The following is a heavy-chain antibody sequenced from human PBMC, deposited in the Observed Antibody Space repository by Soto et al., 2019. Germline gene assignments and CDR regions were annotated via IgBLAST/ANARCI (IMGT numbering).Heavy chain of an antibody. CDR3: ARPPPLTMIVVVTYFDY. J-gene: IGHJ4*02. Sequence: PGGSLRLSCAASGFTFSSYAMHWVRQAPGKGLEWVAVISYDGSNKYYADSVKGRFTISRDNSKNTLYLQMNSLRAEDTAVYYCARPPPLTMIVVVTYFDYWGQGTLVTVSS. CDR1: GFTFSSYA. V-gene: IGHV3-30-3*01. CDR2: ISYDGSNK. D-gene: IGHD3-22*01.